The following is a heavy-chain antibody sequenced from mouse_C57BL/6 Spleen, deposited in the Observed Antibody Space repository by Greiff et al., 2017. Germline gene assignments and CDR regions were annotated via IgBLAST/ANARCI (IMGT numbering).Heavy chain of an antibody. CDR2: IYPSDSET. CDR1: GYTFTSYW. Sequence: QVQLQQPGAELVRPGSSVKLSCKASGYTFTSYWTDWVKQRPGQGLEWIGNIYPSDSETHYNQKFKDKATLTVDKSSSTAYMQLSSLTSEDSAVYYCARGYYYGSSEFAYWGQGTLVTVSA. V-gene: IGHV1-61*01. D-gene: IGHD1-1*01. CDR3: ARGYYYGSSEFAY. J-gene: IGHJ3*01.